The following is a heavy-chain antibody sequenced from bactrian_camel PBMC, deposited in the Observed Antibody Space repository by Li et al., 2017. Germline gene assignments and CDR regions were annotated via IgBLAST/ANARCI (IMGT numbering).Heavy chain of an antibody. CDR3: ATDTLEIGAKAWNY. CDR1: GATYGTHC. V-gene: IGHV3S53*01. CDR2: IDSDGDT. J-gene: IGHJ4*01. Sequence: HVQLVESGGGSVQTGGSLRLSCAASGATYGTHCMAWFRQVPGKEREAVAGIDSDGDTRYAVSVKGRFTISRDNAKNTVYLQMNSLKPEDTAVYYCATDTLEIGAKAWNYWGKGTQVTVS. D-gene: IGHD2*01.